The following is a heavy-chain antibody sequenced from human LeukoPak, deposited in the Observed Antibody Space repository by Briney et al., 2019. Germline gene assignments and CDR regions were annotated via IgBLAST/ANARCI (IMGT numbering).Heavy chain of an antibody. J-gene: IGHJ6*02. D-gene: IGHD6-19*01. Sequence: ASVKVSCTASGYTFTSYYMHWVRQAPGQGLEWMGIINPSGGSTSYAQKFQGRVTMTRDTSTSTVYMELSSLRSEDTAVYYCARDGIAVAGTVYYYGMDVWGQGTTATVSS. CDR1: GYTFTSYY. V-gene: IGHV1-46*01. CDR2: INPSGGST. CDR3: ARDGIAVAGTVYYYGMDV.